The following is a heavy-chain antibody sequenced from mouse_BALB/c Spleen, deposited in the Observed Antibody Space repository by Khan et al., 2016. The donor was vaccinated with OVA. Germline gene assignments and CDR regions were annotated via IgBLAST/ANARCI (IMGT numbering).Heavy chain of an antibody. V-gene: IGHV9-3-1*01. CDR3: ARGSSRAMDY. D-gene: IGHD1-1*01. CDR1: GYTFTYYG. CDR2: IYTYTGEP. J-gene: IGHJ4*01. Sequence: QIQLVQSGPELKKPGETVKISCKASGYTFTYYGMNWVKQAPGKGLKWMGWIYTYTGEPTYADDFKGRFAFSLETSASTAYLQINNLKNEDTATYFCARGSSRAMDYWGQGTSVTVSS.